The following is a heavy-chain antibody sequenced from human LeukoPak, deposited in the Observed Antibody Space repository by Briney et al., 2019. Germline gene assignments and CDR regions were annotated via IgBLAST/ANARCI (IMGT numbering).Heavy chain of an antibody. Sequence: QTGGSLRLSCAASGFTFDDYAMHWVRQAPGKGLEWVSGISWNSGSIGYADSVKGRFTISRDNAKNSPYLQMNSLRAEDTAVYYCAKSISIDSGYVGYWGQGTLVTVSS. D-gene: IGHD5-12*01. CDR3: AKSISIDSGYVGY. CDR2: ISWNSGSI. CDR1: GFTFDDYA. J-gene: IGHJ4*02. V-gene: IGHV3-9*01.